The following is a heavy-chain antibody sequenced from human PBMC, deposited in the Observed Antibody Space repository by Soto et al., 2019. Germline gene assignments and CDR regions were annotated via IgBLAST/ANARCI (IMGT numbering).Heavy chain of an antibody. J-gene: IGHJ4*02. Sequence: QVQLQQWGAGLLKPSETLSLTCAVYGGSFSGYYWSWIRQPPGKGLEWIGEINHSGSTNYNPSLKSRVTISVDPSKNQFSLKLSSVTAADTAVYYCADDSSGYFDYWGQGTLVTVSS. CDR2: INHSGST. CDR3: ADDSSGYFDY. CDR1: GGSFSGYY. V-gene: IGHV4-34*01. D-gene: IGHD3-22*01.